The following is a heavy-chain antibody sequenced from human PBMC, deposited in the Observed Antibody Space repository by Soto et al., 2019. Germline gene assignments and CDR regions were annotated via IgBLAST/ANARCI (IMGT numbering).Heavy chain of an antibody. Sequence: GGSLRLSCVASGFTFSSYAMSWVRQAPGKGLEWVSAISGSGGSTYYADSVKGRFTISRDNSKNTLYLQMNSLRAEDTAVYYCAKDSLPLDHKDNWFDPWGQGTLVNVSS. CDR3: AKDSLPLDHKDNWFDP. J-gene: IGHJ5*02. CDR2: ISGSGGST. D-gene: IGHD3-3*02. V-gene: IGHV3-23*01. CDR1: GFTFSSYA.